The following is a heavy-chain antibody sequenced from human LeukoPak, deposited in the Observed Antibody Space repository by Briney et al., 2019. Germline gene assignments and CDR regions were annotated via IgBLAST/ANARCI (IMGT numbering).Heavy chain of an antibody. V-gene: IGHV3-23*01. CDR2: ISGTGGNT. D-gene: IGHD2-15*01. CDR1: GFTFSSYA. J-gene: IGHJ4*02. CDR3: ARRTSCSGGSCYPEY. Sequence: GSLRLSCAASGFTFSSYAMSWVRQAPGKGLEWVSGISGTGGNTYYADSVKGRFTISRDNAKNSLYLQMNSLRDEDTAVYYCARRTSCSGGSCYPEYWGQGTLVTVSS.